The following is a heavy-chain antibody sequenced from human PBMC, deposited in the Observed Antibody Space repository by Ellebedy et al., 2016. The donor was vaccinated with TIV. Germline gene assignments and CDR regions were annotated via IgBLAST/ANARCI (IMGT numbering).Heavy chain of an antibody. CDR3: ARERPDRGYGDLENWFDP. Sequence: MPSETLSLTCTVSGGSINSSNYYWGWIRQPPGKGLEWIGSIHYSGSTYDNPSLKSRVTISLDTSKNHFSLRLRSLTAADTAVYYCARERPDRGYGDLENWFDPWGQGTLVTVSS. CDR1: GGSINSSNYY. V-gene: IGHV4-39*07. CDR2: IHYSGST. J-gene: IGHJ5*02. D-gene: IGHD4-17*01.